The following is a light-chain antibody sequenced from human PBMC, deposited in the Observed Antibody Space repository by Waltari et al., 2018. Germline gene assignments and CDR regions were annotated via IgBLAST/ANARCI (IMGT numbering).Light chain of an antibody. CDR1: NIGVYG. Sequence: SFVLTQAPSVSVAPGQTARITCGGNNIGVYGARWYQQHPGQAPVLVVYENNDRPPGVPEGFAGASSAKTATLTISRVEAGDEADYYCQVWAGSDYDVAFGGGTKL. J-gene: IGLJ2*01. CDR2: ENN. V-gene: IGLV3-21*02. CDR3: QVWAGSDYDVA.